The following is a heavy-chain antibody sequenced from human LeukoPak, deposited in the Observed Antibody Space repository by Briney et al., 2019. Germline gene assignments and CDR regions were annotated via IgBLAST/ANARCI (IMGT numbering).Heavy chain of an antibody. Sequence: GESLKISCKGSGYSFTSYWIGWVRQMPGKGLEWMGIIYPGDSDTRYSPSFQGQVTISADKSISTAYLQWSSLKASDTAMYYCARQRSYYDSSGYYYAFDIWGQGAMVTVSS. D-gene: IGHD3-22*01. CDR1: GYSFTSYW. CDR2: IYPGDSDT. V-gene: IGHV5-51*01. J-gene: IGHJ3*02. CDR3: ARQRSYYDSSGYYYAFDI.